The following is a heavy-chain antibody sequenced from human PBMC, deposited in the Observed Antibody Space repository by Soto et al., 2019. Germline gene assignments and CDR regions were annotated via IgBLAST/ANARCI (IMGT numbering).Heavy chain of an antibody. Sequence: GGSLRLSCAASGFTFSSCAMHWVRQAPGKGLEWVAVISYDGSNKYYADSVKGRFTISRDNSKNTLYLQMNSLRAEDTAVYYCARVSYYDSSGSFWGQGTMVTVSS. CDR2: ISYDGSNK. D-gene: IGHD3-22*01. CDR1: GFTFSSCA. CDR3: ARVSYYDSSGSF. V-gene: IGHV3-30-3*01. J-gene: IGHJ3*01.